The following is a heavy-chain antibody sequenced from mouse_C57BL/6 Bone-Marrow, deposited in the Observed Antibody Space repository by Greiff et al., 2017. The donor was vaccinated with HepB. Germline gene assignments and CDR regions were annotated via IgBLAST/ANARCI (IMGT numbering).Heavy chain of an antibody. V-gene: IGHV1-15*01. D-gene: IGHD1-1*01. Sequence: QVQLQQPGAELVRPGASVTLSCKASGYTFTDYEMHWVKQTPVHGLEWIGAIDPETGGTAYNQKFKGKAILTADKSSSTAYMELRSLTSEDSAVYYCTRESYYGSSCWFAYWGQGTLVTVSA. CDR1: GYTFTDYE. CDR2: IDPETGGT. CDR3: TRESYYGSSCWFAY. J-gene: IGHJ3*01.